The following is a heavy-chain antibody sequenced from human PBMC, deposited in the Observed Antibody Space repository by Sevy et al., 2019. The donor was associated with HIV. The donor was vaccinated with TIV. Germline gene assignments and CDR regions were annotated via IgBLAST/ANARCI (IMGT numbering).Heavy chain of an antibody. D-gene: IGHD3-16*01. CDR1: GFIFSSFE. CDR2: ISTSGSNR. CDR3: AKRGGKYDLGMDV. V-gene: IGHV3-48*03. J-gene: IGHJ6*02. Sequence: GGSLRLSCAASGFIFSSFEMNWVRQAPGKGLEWVSSISTSGSNRYYADSVKGRVTISRDNAKKSLYLQMNSLRAEDTAIYFCAKRGGKYDLGMDVWGQGTTVTVSS.